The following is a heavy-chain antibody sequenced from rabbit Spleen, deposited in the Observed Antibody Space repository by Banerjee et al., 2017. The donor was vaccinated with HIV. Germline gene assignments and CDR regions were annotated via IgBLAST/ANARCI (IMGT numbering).Heavy chain of an antibody. CDR2: IYTGDGST. D-gene: IGHD6-1*01. Sequence: QLKESGGGLVQPGGSLKLSCKASGFTLSSYYMNWVRQAPGKGLEWIGIIYTGDGSTDYASWVNGRFTISSDNAQSTVDLKMTSLTAADTATYFCARRDFASYSYYDLWGPGTLVTVS. CDR3: ARRDFASYSYYDL. CDR1: GFTLSSYY. J-gene: IGHJ4*01. V-gene: IGHV1S7*01.